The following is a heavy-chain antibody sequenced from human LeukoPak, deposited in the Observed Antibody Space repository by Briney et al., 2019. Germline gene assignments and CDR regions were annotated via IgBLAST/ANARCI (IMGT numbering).Heavy chain of an antibody. Sequence: PGGSLRLSCAASGFTFNNYAIHWARQAPGKGLEWVAVISSDGNTKIYANSVKGRFTISRDNAKNSLYLQMNSLRADDTAVYYCVKDSPPRYSGSPPAYWGQGTLVTVSS. J-gene: IGHJ4*02. CDR2: ISSDGNTK. V-gene: IGHV3-30*04. CDR1: GFTFNNYA. D-gene: IGHD1-26*01. CDR3: VKDSPPRYSGSPPAY.